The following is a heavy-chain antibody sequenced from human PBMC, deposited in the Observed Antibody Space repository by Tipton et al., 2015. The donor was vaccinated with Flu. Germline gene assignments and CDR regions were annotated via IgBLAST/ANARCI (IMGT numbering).Heavy chain of an antibody. CDR3: ARDSSSWDTGSYFYYYTMDV. J-gene: IGHJ6*02. CDR1: GDAIRSDYL. Sequence: TLSLTCSVSGDAIRSDYLWGWIRQPPGRGLEWIGNVFRSGSGYLNPSLKSRVTISVDTSRNQFSLKLTSVTAADTAVYYCARDSSSWDTGSYFYYYTMDVWGQGTTVTVSS. CDR2: VFRSGSG. D-gene: IGHD6-13*01. V-gene: IGHV4-38-2*02.